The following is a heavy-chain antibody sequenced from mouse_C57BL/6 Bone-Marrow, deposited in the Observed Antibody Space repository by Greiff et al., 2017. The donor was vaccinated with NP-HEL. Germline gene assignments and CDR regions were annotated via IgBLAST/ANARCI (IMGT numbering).Heavy chain of an antibody. Sequence: LVESGAELARPGASVKLSCKASGYTFTSYGISWVKQRTGQGLEWIGEIYPRSGNTYYNEKFKGKATLTADKSSSTAYMELRSLTSEDSAVYFCARWGFTTPAWFAYWGQGTLVTVSA. D-gene: IGHD1-1*01. CDR1: GYTFTSYG. CDR2: IYPRSGNT. CDR3: ARWGFTTPAWFAY. V-gene: IGHV1-81*01. J-gene: IGHJ3*01.